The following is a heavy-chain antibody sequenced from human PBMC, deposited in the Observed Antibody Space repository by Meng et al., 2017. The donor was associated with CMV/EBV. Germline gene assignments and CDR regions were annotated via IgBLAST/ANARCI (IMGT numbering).Heavy chain of an antibody. CDR1: GFRFDDYG. D-gene: IGHD2-8*02. J-gene: IGHJ6*02. V-gene: IGHV3-20*04. Sequence: GESLKISCAASGFRFDDYGMSWVRQAPGKGLEWVSRINWNGGATSYADSVKGRFTISRDNTKNSLYLQMDNVRAEGTALFYCAEERGGSGRRRESGRTVFFYYYGMDVWGQGTTVTVSS. CDR2: INWNGGAT. CDR3: AEERGGSGRRRESGRTVFFYYYGMDV.